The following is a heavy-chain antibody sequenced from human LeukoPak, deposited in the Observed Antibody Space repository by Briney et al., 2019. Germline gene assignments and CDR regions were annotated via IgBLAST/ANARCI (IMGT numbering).Heavy chain of an antibody. D-gene: IGHD3-22*01. CDR2: IIPIFGTA. V-gene: IGHV1-69*06. CDR1: GGTFSSYA. CDR3: ARVSEYYDSSGYLRYYFDY. J-gene: IGHJ4*02. Sequence: SVKVSCEASGGTFSSYAISWVRQAPGQGLEWMGGIIPIFGTANYAQKFQGRVTITADKSTSTAYMELSSLRSEDTAVYYCARVSEYYDSSGYLRYYFDYWGQGTLVTVSS.